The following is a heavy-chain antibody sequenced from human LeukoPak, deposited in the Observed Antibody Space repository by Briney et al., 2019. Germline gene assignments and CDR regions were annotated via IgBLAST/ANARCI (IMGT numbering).Heavy chain of an antibody. CDR1: GFTFSSSW. CDR3: ARDRGPNTFDY. Sequence: GGSLRLSCAASGFTFSSSWMSWVRQAPGKGLEWVASINQDGGGRYYVDSVKGRFTISRDNAKNSLYLQMNSLRAEDTAVYYCARDRGPNTFDYWGQGSLVTVSS. V-gene: IGHV3-7*05. J-gene: IGHJ4*02. CDR2: INQDGGGR.